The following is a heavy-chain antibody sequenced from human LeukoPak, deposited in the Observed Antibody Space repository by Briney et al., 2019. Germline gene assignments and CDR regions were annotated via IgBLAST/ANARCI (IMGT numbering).Heavy chain of an antibody. J-gene: IGHJ4*02. CDR2: IYHSGST. D-gene: IGHD3-10*01. V-gene: IGHV4-38-2*02. CDR3: ARIGTYGSGSYYYFDY. CDR1: GYSISSGYY. Sequence: SETLSLTCTASGYSISSGYYWGWIRQPPGKGLEWIGSIYHSGSTYYNPSLKSRVTISVDTSKNQFSLKLSSVTAADTAVYYCARIGTYGSGSYYYFDYWGQGTLVTVSS.